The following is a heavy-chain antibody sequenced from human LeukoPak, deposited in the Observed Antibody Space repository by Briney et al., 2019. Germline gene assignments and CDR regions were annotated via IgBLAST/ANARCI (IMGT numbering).Heavy chain of an antibody. J-gene: IGHJ4*02. V-gene: IGHV3-53*01. D-gene: IGHD4-11*01. Sequence: GGSLRLSCAASGFTVSSNYMSWVRQAPGKGLEWVSVIYSGGSTYYADSVKGRFTISRDNAKNSLYLQMNSLRVEDTAVYYCAKAGMTTVTPDYWGQGTLVTVSS. CDR1: GFTVSSNY. CDR3: AKAGMTTVTPDY. CDR2: IYSGGST.